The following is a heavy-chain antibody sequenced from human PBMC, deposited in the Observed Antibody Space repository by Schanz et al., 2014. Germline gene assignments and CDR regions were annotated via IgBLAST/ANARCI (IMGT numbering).Heavy chain of an antibody. D-gene: IGHD3-22*01. CDR1: GGSISSSNYY. CDR2: ISYSGVT. CDR3: ARVQHYDPSGWGYFDY. V-gene: IGHV4-31*03. J-gene: IGHJ4*02. Sequence: QVQLQESRPGLVKPSETLSLTCTVSGGSISSSNYYWGWIRQPPGKGLEWIGYISYSGVTYYNPSLKSRVTISMHTSKNQFYLKLSSVTAADTAVYYCARVQHYDPSGWGYFDYWGQGTLVTVSS.